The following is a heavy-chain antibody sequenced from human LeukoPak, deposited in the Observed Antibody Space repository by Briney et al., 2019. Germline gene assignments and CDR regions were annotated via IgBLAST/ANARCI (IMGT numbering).Heavy chain of an antibody. CDR1: GFTVSSNY. D-gene: IGHD6-13*01. Sequence: GGSLRLSCAASGFTVSSNYMSWVRQAPGKGLEWVSVIYSGGSTYYADSVKGRFTISRDNSKNTLYLQMNSLRAEDTAVYYCARDSYSSRHFIYGMDVWGQGTTVTVSS. J-gene: IGHJ6*02. CDR2: IYSGGST. V-gene: IGHV3-66*01. CDR3: ARDSYSSRHFIYGMDV.